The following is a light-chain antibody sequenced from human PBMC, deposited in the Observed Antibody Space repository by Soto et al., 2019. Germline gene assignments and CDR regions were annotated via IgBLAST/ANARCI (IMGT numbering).Light chain of an antibody. J-gene: IGKJ5*01. CDR3: QQSYIAPYT. CDR2: AAS. CDR1: LSIFSF. V-gene: IGKV1-39*01. Sequence: DIQMTQSPSSLSASVGDRVTITCRACLSIFSFLNWFHQKLGKAPKLLIYAASNLQSGVPSRFSGSGSGTDFTLSFSSLQPEDSATYYCQQSYIAPYTFGQGTRLEIK.